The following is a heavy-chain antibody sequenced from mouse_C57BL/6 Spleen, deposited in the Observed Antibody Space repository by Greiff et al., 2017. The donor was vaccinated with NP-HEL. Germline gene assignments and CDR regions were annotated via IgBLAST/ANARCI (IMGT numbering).Heavy chain of an antibody. V-gene: IGHV5-4*01. CDR2: ISDGGSYT. J-gene: IGHJ2*01. CDR1: GFTFSSYA. CDR3: ARDSNFDY. Sequence: EVHLVESGGGLVKPGGSLKLSCAASGFTFSSYAMSWVRQTPEKRLEWVATISDGGSYTYYSDNVKGRFTISRDNAKNNLYLQMSHLKSEDTAMYYCARDSNFDYWGQGTTLTVSS. D-gene: IGHD1-1*01.